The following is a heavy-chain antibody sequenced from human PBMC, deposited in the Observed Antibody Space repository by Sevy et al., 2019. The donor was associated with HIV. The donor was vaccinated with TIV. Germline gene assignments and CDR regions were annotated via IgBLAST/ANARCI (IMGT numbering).Heavy chain of an antibody. D-gene: IGHD3-22*01. Sequence: GGSLRLSCAASRFTFSSYAMHWVRQAPGKGLEWVAVISYDGSNKYYSDSVKGRFTISRDNSKNTLYLQMNSLRAEDTAVYYCARARYYDSSGSPAFDYWGQGTLVTVSS. V-gene: IGHV3-30*04. CDR1: RFTFSSYA. CDR3: ARARYYDSSGSPAFDY. CDR2: ISYDGSNK. J-gene: IGHJ4*02.